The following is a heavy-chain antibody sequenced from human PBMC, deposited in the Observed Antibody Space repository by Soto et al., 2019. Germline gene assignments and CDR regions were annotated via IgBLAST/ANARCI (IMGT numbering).Heavy chain of an antibody. Sequence: QLQLQASGPGLVKPSETLSLTCTVSGVSVSSSSHYWGWIRQPPGKGLEWIASSYYTGNTYYSPSLKSRVTIYVDTSKNQFSLSLSTVTAADTAVFYCGRRGSGSHFDYWGRGTLVTVSS. CDR1: GVSVSSSSHY. CDR2: SYYTGNT. D-gene: IGHD3-10*01. J-gene: IGHJ4*02. V-gene: IGHV4-39*01. CDR3: GRRGSGSHFDY.